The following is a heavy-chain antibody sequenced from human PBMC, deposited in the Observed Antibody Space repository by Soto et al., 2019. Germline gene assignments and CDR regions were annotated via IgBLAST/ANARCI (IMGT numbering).Heavy chain of an antibody. D-gene: IGHD3-9*01. V-gene: IGHV5-51*01. CDR1: GYSFTDYW. CDR3: ARQADYNILTGYFYYFDY. J-gene: IGHJ4*02. CDR2: IYPGDSDA. Sequence: GESLKISCKSSGYSFTDYWIGWVRQMPGKGLEWMGIIYPGDSDARYSPSFQGQVTISVDTSINTAFLRWNSLTASDTAMYYCARQADYNILTGYFYYFDYWGQGSLVTVSS.